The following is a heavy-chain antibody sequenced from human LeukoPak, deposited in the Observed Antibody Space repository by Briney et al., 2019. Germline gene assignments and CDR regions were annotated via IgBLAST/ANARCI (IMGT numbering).Heavy chain of an antibody. D-gene: IGHD4-17*01. CDR2: IRYDGSNK. V-gene: IGHV3-30*02. Sequence: GGSLRLSCAASGFTFSSYGMHWVRQASGKGLEWVAFIRYDGSNKYYADSVKGRFTISRDNSKNTLYLQMNSLRAEDTAVYYCAREDGDYSPFDYWGQGTLVTVSS. J-gene: IGHJ4*02. CDR1: GFTFSSYG. CDR3: AREDGDYSPFDY.